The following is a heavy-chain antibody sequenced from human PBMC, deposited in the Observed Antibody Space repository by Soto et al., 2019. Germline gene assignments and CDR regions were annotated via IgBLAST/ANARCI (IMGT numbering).Heavy chain of an antibody. CDR2: IVVGSGNT. J-gene: IGHJ5*02. V-gene: IGHV1-58*02. Sequence: SVKVSCKASGFTFTSSAMQWVRQARGQRLEWIGWIVVGSGNTNYAQKFQERVTITRDMSTSTAYMELSSLRSEDTAVYYCAAEGDYYGSGSYLSWFDPWGQGTLVTVSS. CDR3: AAEGDYYGSGSYLSWFDP. D-gene: IGHD3-10*01. CDR1: GFTFTSSA.